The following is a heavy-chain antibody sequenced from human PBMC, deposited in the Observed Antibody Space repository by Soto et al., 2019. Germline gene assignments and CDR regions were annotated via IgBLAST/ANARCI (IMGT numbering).Heavy chain of an antibody. CDR2: ISSSSSTI. CDR3: ARVGGLDIVVVVAANDY. D-gene: IGHD2-15*01. V-gene: IGHV3-48*01. Sequence: EVQLVESGGGLVQPGGSLRLSCAASGFTFSSYSMNWVRQAPGKGLEWVSYISSSSSTIYYADSVKGRFTISRDNAKNSLYLQMNSLRAEDTAVYYWARVGGLDIVVVVAANDYWGQGTLVTVSS. J-gene: IGHJ4*02. CDR1: GFTFSSYS.